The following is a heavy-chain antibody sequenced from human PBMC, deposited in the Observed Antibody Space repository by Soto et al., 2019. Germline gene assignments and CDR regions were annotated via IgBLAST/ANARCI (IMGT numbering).Heavy chain of an antibody. V-gene: IGHV4-39*07. J-gene: IGHJ4*02. CDR3: AKDRPRRTSGYFFDY. Sequence: SLTCTLTGGSISSSRYYWGWIRQPPGKGLEWIGSIYYSGSTYYNPSLKSRVTISVDTSKNTVSLHMNSLRAEDTALYYCAKDRPRRTSGYFFDYWGQGTPVTVSS. D-gene: IGHD1-1*01. CDR1: GGSISSSRYY. CDR2: IYYSGST.